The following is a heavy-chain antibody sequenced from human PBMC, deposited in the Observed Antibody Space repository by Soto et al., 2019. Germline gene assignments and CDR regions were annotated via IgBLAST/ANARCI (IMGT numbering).Heavy chain of an antibody. V-gene: IGHV1-3*05. CDR3: ARDGGDCGYRLIYYYYIGMDV. J-gene: IGHJ6*02. CDR1: GYAFSSYA. D-gene: IGHD2-21*02. Sequence: QVQLLQSGAEEKKPGASVKVSCKASGYAFSSYAMHWVRQAPGQRLEWMGWINIGSGNTKYSQNFQDRTTISRDPSANTVYMELSSLRSEDTAVYYCARDGGDCGYRLIYYYYIGMDVWGQGTTVSVSS. CDR2: INIGSGNT.